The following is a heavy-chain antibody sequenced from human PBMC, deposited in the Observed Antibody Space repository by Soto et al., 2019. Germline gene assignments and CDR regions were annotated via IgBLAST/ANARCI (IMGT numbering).Heavy chain of an antibody. CDR1: GFTFDDYA. D-gene: IGHD5-18*01. CDR3: AKAVGSYGNFDY. V-gene: IGHV3-9*01. Sequence: SLRLSCAASGFTFDDYAMHWVRQAPGKGLEWVSRINWNSGSIGYADYVKDRYIISRENAKNSLYQKMNSLRAEVTALYYCAKAVGSYGNFDYWGQGTLVTVSS. J-gene: IGHJ4*02. CDR2: INWNSGSI.